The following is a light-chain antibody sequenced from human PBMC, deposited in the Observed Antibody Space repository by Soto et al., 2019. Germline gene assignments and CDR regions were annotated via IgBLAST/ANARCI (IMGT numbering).Light chain of an antibody. J-gene: IGLJ1*01. V-gene: IGLV2-14*03. Sequence: QSVLTQPASVSGSPGQSITISCTRTSSDVGGYDYVSWYQLHPGKAPKLMVFDVSNRPSGVSYRFSGSKSGNTASLTISGLQAEDEADYFCSSYSISYAYLFGTGTKVTVL. CDR2: DVS. CDR1: SSDVGGYDY. CDR3: SSYSISYAYL.